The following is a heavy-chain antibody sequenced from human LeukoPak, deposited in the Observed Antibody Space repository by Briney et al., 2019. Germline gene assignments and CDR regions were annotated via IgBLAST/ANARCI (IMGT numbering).Heavy chain of an antibody. J-gene: IGHJ4*02. CDR1: GFTFNAYA. D-gene: IGHD2-15*01. Sequence: GESLTLSCAGSGFTFNAYAMNWGRQAPGKGLEWISYISSGSSTIYYSDSVRGRFSISRDNAENTVYLEMNSPGDEDTAGYYCARVGGWQLPKFDYWGRGTLVTVSS. CDR2: ISSGSSTI. CDR3: ARVGGWQLPKFDY. V-gene: IGHV3-48*02.